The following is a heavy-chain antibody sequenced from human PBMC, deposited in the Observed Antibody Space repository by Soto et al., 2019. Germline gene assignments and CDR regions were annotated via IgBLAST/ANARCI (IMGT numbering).Heavy chain of an antibody. CDR3: ARHGPTWVAQVLYFDY. J-gene: IGHJ4*02. CDR1: GGSITSSHYY. V-gene: IGHV4-39*01. CDR2: IYYSGTT. Sequence: QLQLQESGPRLVKPSETLSLTCTVSGGSITSSHYYWGWIRQPPGKGREWVGTIYYSGTTSYHPSLTTRVTLSADTSKTQFSLRLSSVTAADTAVYYCARHGPTWVAQVLYFDYWGQGALVTVSS.